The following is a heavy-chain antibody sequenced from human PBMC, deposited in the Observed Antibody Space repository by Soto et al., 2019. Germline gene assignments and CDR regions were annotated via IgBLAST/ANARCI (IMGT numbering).Heavy chain of an antibody. V-gene: IGHV1-3*01. D-gene: IGHD5-12*01. CDR1: GINYNTYA. J-gene: IGHJ4*02. CDR2: INAGNGDT. Sequence: QVQLVQSGAEMKKPGASVKLSCKTSGINYNTYAILWVRQAPGQGLEWMGWINAGNGDTRYSQNFQGRVTLTRDTSASTVYMDLVSLKSEDTGVYYCARAISGYVTWGQGTLVTVSS. CDR3: ARAISGYVT.